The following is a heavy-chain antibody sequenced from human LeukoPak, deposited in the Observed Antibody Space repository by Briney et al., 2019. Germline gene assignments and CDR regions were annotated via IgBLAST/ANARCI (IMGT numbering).Heavy chain of an antibody. CDR1: GFTFTNHW. CDR3: GRDVVLGSGSVDY. D-gene: IGHD3-10*01. Sequence: PGRSLRLSCAASGFTFTNHWMHWVRHAPGKGLVWVSRIRPDGRETNHAGSGKGRFTISRDNAKNTLYLQMNSLGDEDTAVYYCGRDVVLGSGSVDYWGQGVLVTVSS. CDR2: IRPDGRET. J-gene: IGHJ4*02. V-gene: IGHV3-74*01.